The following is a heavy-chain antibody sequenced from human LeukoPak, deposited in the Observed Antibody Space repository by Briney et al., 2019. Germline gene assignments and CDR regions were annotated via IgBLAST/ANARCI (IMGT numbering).Heavy chain of an antibody. CDR1: GFTLSSYA. D-gene: IGHD3-10*01. V-gene: IGHV3-23*01. Sequence: GGSLRLSCAASGFTLSSYAMSWVRQAPGKGLECVSAISGSGGSTYCADSVKGRFTFSRDNSKNTLYLQMNSRRAEDMAVYYCAKESSGYYYGSGSYSDYWGKGTLVTVSS. CDR2: ISGSGGST. J-gene: IGHJ4*02. CDR3: AKESSGYYYGSGSYSDY.